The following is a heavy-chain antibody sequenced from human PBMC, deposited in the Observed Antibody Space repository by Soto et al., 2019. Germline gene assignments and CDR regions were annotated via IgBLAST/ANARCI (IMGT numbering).Heavy chain of an antibody. D-gene: IGHD3-22*01. CDR1: GGSISSGDYY. V-gene: IGHV4-30-4*01. Sequence: PSETLSLTCTVSGGSISSGDYYWSWIRQPPGKGLEWIGYIYYSGSTYYNPSLKSRVTISVDTSKNQFSLKLSSVTAADTAVYYCAREYYYDSSGYRQYYFDYWGQGTLVTV. CDR3: AREYYYDSSGYRQYYFDY. CDR2: IYYSGST. J-gene: IGHJ4*02.